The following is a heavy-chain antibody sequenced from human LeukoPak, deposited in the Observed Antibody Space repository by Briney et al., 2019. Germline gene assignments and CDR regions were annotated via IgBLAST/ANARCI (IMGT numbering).Heavy chain of an antibody. CDR2: IDTAGDP. CDR3: ARGLGPRAFDL. J-gene: IGHJ3*01. Sequence: GGSLRLSCAASGLTFSSYDMHWVRHPTGKGLEWVSAIDTAGDPFYPGSVKGRFTISRENAKNSLYLQMNSLRAGDTAVYYCARGLGPRAFDLWGQGTMVTVSS. D-gene: IGHD3-16*01. CDR1: GLTFSSYD. V-gene: IGHV3-13*05.